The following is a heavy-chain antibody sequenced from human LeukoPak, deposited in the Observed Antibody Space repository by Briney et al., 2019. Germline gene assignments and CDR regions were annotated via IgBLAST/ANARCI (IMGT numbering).Heavy chain of an antibody. Sequence: SETLSLTCTVSGGSISSGGYYWSWIRQHPGKGLEWIGYIYYSGSTYYNPSLKSRVTISVDTSKNQFSLKLSSVTAADTAVYYCARDVPKQWELLYFDYWGQGTLVTVSS. J-gene: IGHJ4*02. V-gene: IGHV4-31*03. D-gene: IGHD1-26*01. CDR2: IYYSGST. CDR3: ARDVPKQWELLYFDY. CDR1: GGSISSGGYY.